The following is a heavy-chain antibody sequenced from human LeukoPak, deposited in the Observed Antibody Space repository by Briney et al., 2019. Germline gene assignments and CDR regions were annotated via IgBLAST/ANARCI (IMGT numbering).Heavy chain of an antibody. CDR1: GFTFSSYW. Sequence: GGSLRLSCAASGFTFSSYWMSSVRQAPGKGLEWVANIKQDGSAKYYVDSVKGRFTSSRDNAKNSLYLQMNSLRAEDTAVYYCARVWMTHDYWGQGTLVTVSS. V-gene: IGHV3-7*01. CDR3: ARVWMTHDY. D-gene: IGHD3-3*01. J-gene: IGHJ4*02. CDR2: IKQDGSAK.